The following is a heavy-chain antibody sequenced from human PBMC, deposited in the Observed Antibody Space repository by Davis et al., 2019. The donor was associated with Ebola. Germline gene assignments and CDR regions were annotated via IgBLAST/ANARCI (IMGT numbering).Heavy chain of an antibody. V-gene: IGHV1-18*01. CDR1: GYTFTSYG. CDR3: ARVVVRGGIVPRNRFDP. D-gene: IGHD6-6*01. CDR2: ISAYNGNT. J-gene: IGHJ5*02. Sequence: AASVKVSCKASGYTFTSYGISWVRQAPGQGLEWMGWISAYNGNTNYAQRLQGRVTMTTDTSTNTAYMDLRSLRSDDTAVYYCARVVVRGGIVPRNRFDPWGQGTLVTVSS.